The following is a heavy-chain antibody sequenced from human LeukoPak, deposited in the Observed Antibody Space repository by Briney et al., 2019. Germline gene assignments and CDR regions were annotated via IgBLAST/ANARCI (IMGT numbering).Heavy chain of an antibody. J-gene: IGHJ4*02. CDR1: GGSISSGDYY. CDR2: IYYSGST. D-gene: IGHD4-23*01. Sequence: SETLSLTCTVSGGSISSGDYYWSWIRQPPGKGLEWIGYIYYSGSTYYNPSLKSRVTISVDTSKNQFSLKLGSVTAADTAVYYCARDLLNEGNHLDYWGQGTLVTVSS. V-gene: IGHV4-30-4*01. CDR3: ARDLLNEGNHLDY.